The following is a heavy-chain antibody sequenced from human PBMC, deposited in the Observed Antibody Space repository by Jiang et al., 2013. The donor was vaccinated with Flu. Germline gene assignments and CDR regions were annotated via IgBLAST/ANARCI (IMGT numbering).Heavy chain of an antibody. CDR3: AKYFGWSFDY. CDR1: GFTFSSYW. CDR2: INEHGSEK. V-gene: IGHV3-7*01. D-gene: IGHD3-9*01. J-gene: IGHJ4*02. Sequence: QLVESGGGLVXPGGSLRLSCAASGFTFSSYWMSWVRQAPGKGLEWVANINEHGSEKYCVDSVKGRFTISRDNAKNSLYLQMDSLRAEDTAVYYCAKYFGWSFDYWGQGTLVTVSS.